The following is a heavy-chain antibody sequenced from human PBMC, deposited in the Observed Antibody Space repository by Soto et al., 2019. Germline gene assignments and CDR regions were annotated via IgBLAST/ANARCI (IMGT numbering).Heavy chain of an antibody. CDR1: GFSLSNVRMG. CDR3: TRIRAEISLSIEFDFDV. CDR2: IFSNDEK. Sequence: QVTLKESGPVLVKPTETLTLTCTVSGFSLSNVRMGVSWIRQPPGKAPEWLAHIFSNDEKSISTSLKSRLTISKDTSNSQVVLTLTNMDPADTATYYCTRIRAEISLSIEFDFDVWGQGTLVTVSS. J-gene: IGHJ4*02. D-gene: IGHD2-15*01. V-gene: IGHV2-26*01.